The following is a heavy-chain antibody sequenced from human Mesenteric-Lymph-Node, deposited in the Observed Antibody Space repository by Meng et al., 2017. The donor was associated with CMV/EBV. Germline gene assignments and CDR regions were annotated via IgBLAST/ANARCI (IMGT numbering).Heavy chain of an antibody. CDR3: ARTLAAAAHYFDS. Sequence: SQILSPTCTVSGDSIRGHYCSWIRQLPGKGLEWIGYIFYSGSTDYNPSLKSRVTISVDTSKNQFSLKLSSVTAADTAVYYCARTLAAAAHYFDSWGQGTLVTVSS. J-gene: IGHJ4*02. D-gene: IGHD6-13*01. CDR1: GDSIRGHY. V-gene: IGHV4-59*11. CDR2: IFYSGST.